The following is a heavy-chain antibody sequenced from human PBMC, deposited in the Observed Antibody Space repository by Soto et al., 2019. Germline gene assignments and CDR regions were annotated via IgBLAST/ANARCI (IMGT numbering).Heavy chain of an antibody. J-gene: IGHJ4*01. Sequence: GGSQRLSSTASGFNFGSSRINWVRQTPGKGLEWVGRVKSKTDGGTTDFAAPVKGRFAISRDDSKNMVYLEMNSLKTEDTAIYYCTTDSYITSIIVRFDYWGHGTLVTVSS. V-gene: IGHV3-15*07. CDR2: VKSKTDGGTT. D-gene: IGHD3-22*01. CDR1: GFNFGSSR. CDR3: TTDSYITSIIVRFDY.